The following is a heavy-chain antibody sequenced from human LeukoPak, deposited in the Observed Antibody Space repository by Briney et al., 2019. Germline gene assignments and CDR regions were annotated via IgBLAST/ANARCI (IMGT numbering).Heavy chain of an antibody. CDR1: GGSFSGYY. J-gene: IGHJ4*02. CDR2: IHLSGST. D-gene: IGHD5-24*01. CDR3: TRGADAHKGGID. Sequence: SETLSLTCDVYGGSFSGYYWTWTRQPPGKGLERIGEIHLSGSTYYNPSLESRVTISVDTSKSQFSLKLNSVTAADTALYYCTRGADAHKGGIDWGQGTLVTVSS. V-gene: IGHV4-34*01.